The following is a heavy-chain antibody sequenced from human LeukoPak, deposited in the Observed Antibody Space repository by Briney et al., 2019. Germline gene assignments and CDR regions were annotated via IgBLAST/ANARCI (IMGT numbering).Heavy chain of an antibody. CDR1: GFTFSSYS. V-gene: IGHV3-48*01. CDR3: ARVLYSSGWYGDHY. Sequence: GGSLRLSCAASGFTFSSYSMNWVRQAPGKGLEWVSYISSSSSTIYYADSVKGRFTISRDNAKNSLYLQMNSLRAEDTAVYYCARVLYSSGWYGDHYWGQGTLVTVSS. D-gene: IGHD6-19*01. J-gene: IGHJ4*02. CDR2: ISSSSSTI.